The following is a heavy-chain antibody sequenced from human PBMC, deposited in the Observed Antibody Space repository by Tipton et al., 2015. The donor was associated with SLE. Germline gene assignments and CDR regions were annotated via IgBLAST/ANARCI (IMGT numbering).Heavy chain of an antibody. J-gene: IGHJ6*02. CDR1: GGSISSGGYY. V-gene: IGHV4-61*08. CDR2: IYYSGST. CDR3: ASWMAVAGLGSYGMDV. Sequence: TLPLTCTVSGGSISSGGYYWSWIRQHPGKGLEWIGYIYYSGSTNYNPSLKSRVTMSVDTSKNQFSLKLSSVTAADTAVYYRASWMAVAGLGSYGMDVWGQGTTVTVSS. D-gene: IGHD6-19*01.